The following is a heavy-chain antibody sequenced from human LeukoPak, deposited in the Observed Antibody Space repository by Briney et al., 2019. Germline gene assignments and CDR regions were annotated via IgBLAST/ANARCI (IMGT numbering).Heavy chain of an antibody. D-gene: IGHD5-18*01. V-gene: IGHV3-23*01. CDR2: ISGSGGST. J-gene: IGHJ4*02. Sequence: PGRSLRLSCAASGFTFSSYAMSWVRQAPGNGLEWVSAISGSGGSTYYADSVTGRFTISRDNSKNTLYLQMNSLRAEDTAVYYCAKDRGIQLWLEGMFDYWGQGTLVTVSS. CDR3: AKDRGIQLWLEGMFDY. CDR1: GFTFSSYA.